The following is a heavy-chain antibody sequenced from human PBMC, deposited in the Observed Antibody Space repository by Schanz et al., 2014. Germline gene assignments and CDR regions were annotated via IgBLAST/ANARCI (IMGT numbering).Heavy chain of an antibody. CDR1: GFTFSSYG. D-gene: IGHD4-17*01. Sequence: VQLVESGGGVVQPGGSLRLSCAASGFTFSSYGMHWVRQAPGKGLEWVAAINQAASVQYYVDSVKGRFTISRDDAKNSHYLQMNSLRVEDTAVFYCAKDMHKDYGGKPQAFDIWGQGTMVTVSS. J-gene: IGHJ3*02. CDR3: AKDMHKDYGGKPQAFDI. V-gene: IGHV3-7*01. CDR2: INQAASVQ.